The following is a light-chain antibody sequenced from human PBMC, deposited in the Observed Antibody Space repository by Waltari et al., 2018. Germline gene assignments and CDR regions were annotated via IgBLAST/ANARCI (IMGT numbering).Light chain of an antibody. Sequence: QSALTQPRSVSGSPAQSVPISCTGTSSDVGGHTYVSWYQQHPGKAPKLMIYDVSKRPSGVPDRFSGSKSGNTASLTISGLQAEDEADYYCCSYAGTVVFGGGTKLTVL. CDR1: SSDVGGHTY. V-gene: IGLV2-11*01. J-gene: IGLJ2*01. CDR2: DVS. CDR3: CSYAGTVV.